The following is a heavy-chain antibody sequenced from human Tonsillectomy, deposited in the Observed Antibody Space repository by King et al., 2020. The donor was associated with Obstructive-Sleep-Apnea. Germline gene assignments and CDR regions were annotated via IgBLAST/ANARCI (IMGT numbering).Heavy chain of an antibody. V-gene: IGHV3-11*01. J-gene: IGHJ3*02. CDR2: ISSSGSTI. CDR1: RFTFSYYY. CDR3: ARAKSPVVLGAFDI. Sequence: VQLVESGGGLVKPGGSLRLSCAASRFTFSYYYMSWIRQAPGQGLKWVSYISSSGSTIYYADSVKGRFTISRDNAKNSLFLQMNSLRAEDTAVYYCARAKSPVVLGAFDIWGQGIMVTVSS. D-gene: IGHD4-23*01.